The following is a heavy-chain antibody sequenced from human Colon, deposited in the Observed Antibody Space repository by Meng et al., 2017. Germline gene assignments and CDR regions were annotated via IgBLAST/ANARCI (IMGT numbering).Heavy chain of an antibody. J-gene: IGHJ4*02. D-gene: IGHD3-22*01. Sequence: GESLKISCAASGFTFSDAWMSWVRQAPGKGLEWVGRIKTKSDVGTVDYAAPVKGRFTISRDDSKNTLYLQMNSLKIEDTGVYFCTTDRMFYYDTSGAGHWGQGTQGT. V-gene: IGHV3-15*01. CDR3: TTDRMFYYDTSGAGH. CDR1: GFTFSDAW. CDR2: IKTKSDVGTV.